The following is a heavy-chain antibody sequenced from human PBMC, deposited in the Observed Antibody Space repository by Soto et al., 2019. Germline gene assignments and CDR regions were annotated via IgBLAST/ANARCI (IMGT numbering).Heavy chain of an antibody. V-gene: IGHV4-39*01. CDR2: IYYSGSS. D-gene: IGHD2-15*01. Sequence: TSETLFLTCTVSGGSISSSSYYWAWIRQPPGKGLEWIGSIYYSGSSYYNPSLKSRLTISVDTSKNQDSLKLSSVTAADTAVYYCASRLRSGYCSGGTCNNGFGPWGQGTLVTVSS. J-gene: IGHJ5*02. CDR3: ASRLRSGYCSGGTCNNGFGP. CDR1: GGSISSSSYY.